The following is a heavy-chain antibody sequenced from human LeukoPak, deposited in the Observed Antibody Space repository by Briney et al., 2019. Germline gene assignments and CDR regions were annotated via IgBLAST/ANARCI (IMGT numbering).Heavy chain of an antibody. J-gene: IGHJ4*02. CDR2: VSDSGRST. D-gene: IGHD5-24*01. Sequence: GGSLRLSCAASGFTFSIYAMSGVRQAPGKGLEWVSAVSDSGRSTYYADSVKGRFTISRDNSKNTLYLQMNSLRAEDTAVYYCAKRGMTTIKEGFDFWGQGTLVTVSS. CDR1: GFTFSIYA. CDR3: AKRGMTTIKEGFDF. V-gene: IGHV3-23*01.